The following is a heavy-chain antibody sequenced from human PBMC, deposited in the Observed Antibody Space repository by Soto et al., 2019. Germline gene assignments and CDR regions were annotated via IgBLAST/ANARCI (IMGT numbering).Heavy chain of an antibody. V-gene: IGHV3-33*01. Sequence: GGSLRLSCAASGFTFSSYGMHWVRQAPGKGLEWVAVIWYDGSNKYYADSVKGRLTISRDNSKNTLYLQMNSLRAEDTAVYYCARDHSLLEWFGSMDVWGQGTTVTVS. CDR2: IWYDGSNK. CDR1: GFTFSSYG. D-gene: IGHD3-3*01. CDR3: ARDHSLLEWFGSMDV. J-gene: IGHJ6*02.